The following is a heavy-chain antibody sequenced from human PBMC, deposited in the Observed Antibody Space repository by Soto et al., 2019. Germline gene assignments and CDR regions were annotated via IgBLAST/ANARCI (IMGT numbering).Heavy chain of an antibody. Sequence: PSETLSLTCTVPGDSISTFYWGWMRQSPGKELEWIGYVYYTGSTNYNPSLESRVTISVDRSKNQFSLKLTSANAADTAVYYCARGRTVRNYADDSSDYFYFFDYWGQGTQVTVSS. CDR3: ARGRTVRNYADDSSDYFYFFDY. D-gene: IGHD3-22*01. CDR1: GDSISTFY. J-gene: IGHJ4*02. V-gene: IGHV4-59*01. CDR2: VYYTGST.